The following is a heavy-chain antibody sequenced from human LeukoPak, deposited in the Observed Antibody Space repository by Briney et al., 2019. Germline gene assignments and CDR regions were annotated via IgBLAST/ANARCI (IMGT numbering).Heavy chain of an antibody. J-gene: IGHJ3*01. Sequence: PSQTLSLTCTVSGGSISSGDYYWSWIRQPPGKGLEWIGYIYYSGSTYYNPSLKSRVTISVDTSKNQFSLKLSSVTAADTAVYYCARVWGASYYDFWSGYYEEVWGQGTMVTVSS. CDR1: GGSISSGDYY. CDR2: IYYSGST. D-gene: IGHD3-3*01. V-gene: IGHV4-30-4*01. CDR3: ARVWGASYYDFWSGYYEEV.